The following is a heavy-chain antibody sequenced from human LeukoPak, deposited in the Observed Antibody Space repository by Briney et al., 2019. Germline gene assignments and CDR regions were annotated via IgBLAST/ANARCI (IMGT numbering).Heavy chain of an antibody. J-gene: IGHJ4*02. V-gene: IGHV3-21*01. CDR2: ISSSSSYI. CDR1: GFTFSSYS. D-gene: IGHD6-19*01. Sequence: GSLRLSCAASGFTFSSYSMNWVRQAPGKGLEWVSSISSSSSYIYYADSVKGRFTISRDNAKNSLYLQMHSLRAEDTAVYYCARGGAVAPKFNFDYWGQGTLVTVSS. CDR3: ARGGAVAPKFNFDY.